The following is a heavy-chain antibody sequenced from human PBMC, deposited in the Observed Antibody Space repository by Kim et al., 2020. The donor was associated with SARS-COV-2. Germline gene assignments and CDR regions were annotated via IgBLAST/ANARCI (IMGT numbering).Heavy chain of an antibody. CDR1: GFTFSSYG. Sequence: GGSLRLSCAASGFTFSSYGMHWVRQAPGKGLEWVAVISYDGSNKYYADSVKGRFTISRDNSKNTLYLQMNSLRAEDTAVYYCAKGNFIITIFGVVIPHGGIDYWGQGTLVTVSS. D-gene: IGHD3-3*01. CDR3: AKGNFIITIFGVVIPHGGIDY. J-gene: IGHJ4*02. V-gene: IGHV3-30*18. CDR2: ISYDGSNK.